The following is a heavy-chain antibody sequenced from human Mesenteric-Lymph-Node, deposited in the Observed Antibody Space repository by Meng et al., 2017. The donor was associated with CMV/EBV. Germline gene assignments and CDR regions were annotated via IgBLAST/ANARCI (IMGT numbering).Heavy chain of an antibody. CDR1: GFTFSSYG. V-gene: IGHV3-30*02. J-gene: IGHJ3*02. Sequence: GGSLRLSCAASGFTFSSYGMHWVRQAPGKGLEWVAFIRYDGSNKYYEDSVKGRFTISRDNSKNTLYLQMNSLRAEDTAVYYCAKDQYSGSYGDDAFDIWGQGTMVTVSS. D-gene: IGHD1-26*01. CDR2: IRYDGSNK. CDR3: AKDQYSGSYGDDAFDI.